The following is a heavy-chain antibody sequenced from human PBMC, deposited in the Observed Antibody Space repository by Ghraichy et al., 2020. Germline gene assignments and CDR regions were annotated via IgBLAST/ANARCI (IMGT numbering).Heavy chain of an antibody. J-gene: IGHJ5*02. Sequence: ASVKVSCKASGYSFASYGISWVRQAPGQGLEWMGWISAYNGNTNYAQKLQGRVTMTTDTSTSTAYMELRSLRSDDTAVYYCARGDCSSTSCYFGTNWFDPWGQGTLVTVSS. CDR1: GYSFASYG. CDR3: ARGDCSSTSCYFGTNWFDP. V-gene: IGHV1-18*04. CDR2: ISAYNGNT. D-gene: IGHD2-2*01.